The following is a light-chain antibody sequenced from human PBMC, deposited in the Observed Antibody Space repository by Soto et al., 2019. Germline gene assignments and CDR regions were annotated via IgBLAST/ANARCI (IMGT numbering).Light chain of an antibody. CDR2: KAS. Sequence: DIQMTQSPSTLSASVGDRVTITCRASQSISSWSAWYQQKPGKAPKLLIYKASSLESGVPSRFSGSGSGTEFTLTISSLQPDDFATYYCHHLETFGQGTKVEIK. V-gene: IGKV1-5*03. J-gene: IGKJ1*01. CDR1: QSISSW. CDR3: HHLET.